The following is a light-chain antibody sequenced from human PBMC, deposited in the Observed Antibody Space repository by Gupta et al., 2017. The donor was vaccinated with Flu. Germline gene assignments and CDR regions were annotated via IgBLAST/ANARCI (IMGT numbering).Light chain of an antibody. CDR2: KDS. J-gene: IGLJ1*01. CDR1: ALPKQY. V-gene: IGLV3-25*03. Sequence: QGQTARITCSGDALPKQYAYWYQQKPGQAPVLVIYKDSERPSGIPERFSGSSSGTTVTLTISGVQAEDEADYYCQSADSSGTYVFGTGTKVTVL. CDR3: QSADSSGTYV.